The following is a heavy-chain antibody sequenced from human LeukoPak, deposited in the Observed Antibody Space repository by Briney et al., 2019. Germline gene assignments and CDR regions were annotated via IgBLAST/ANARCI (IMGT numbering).Heavy chain of an antibody. D-gene: IGHD3-3*01. CDR1: GFTFSSYA. CDR2: ISYDGSNK. CDR3: ARGRADFWSGYGMDV. Sequence: GGSLRLSCAASGFTFSSYAMHWVRQAPGKGLEWVAVISYDGSNKYYAASVKGRFTISRDNSKNTLYLQMNSLRAEDTAVYYCARGRADFWSGYGMDVWGQGTTVTVSS. J-gene: IGHJ6*02. V-gene: IGHV3-30-3*01.